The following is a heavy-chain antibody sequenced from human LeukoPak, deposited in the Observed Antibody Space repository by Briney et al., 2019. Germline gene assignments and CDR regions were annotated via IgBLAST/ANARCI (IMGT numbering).Heavy chain of an antibody. CDR3: ARKTVRGAFDI. J-gene: IGHJ3*02. CDR1: GFTFSSYG. CDR2: IWYDGSNK. D-gene: IGHD4-11*01. Sequence: GGSLRLSCAASGFTFSSYGMHWVRQAPGKGLEWVAVIWYDGSNKYYADSVKGRFTISRDNAKNSLYLQMNSLRAEDTAVYYCARKTVRGAFDIWGQGTMVTVSS. V-gene: IGHV3-33*03.